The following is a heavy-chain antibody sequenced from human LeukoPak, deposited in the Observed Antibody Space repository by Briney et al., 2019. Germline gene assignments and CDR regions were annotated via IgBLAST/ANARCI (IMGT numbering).Heavy chain of an antibody. CDR3: AKYAHGSGTSFDP. CDR1: GFTFSSYS. V-gene: IGHV3-21*01. J-gene: IGHJ5*02. D-gene: IGHD3-10*01. Sequence: GGSLRLSCAASGFTFSSYSMNWVRQAPGKGLEWVSSISSSSYIYYADSVKGRFTISRDNAKNSVYLQMSSLRAEDTAVYHCAKYAHGSGTSFDPWGQGTLVTVSS. CDR2: ISSSSYI.